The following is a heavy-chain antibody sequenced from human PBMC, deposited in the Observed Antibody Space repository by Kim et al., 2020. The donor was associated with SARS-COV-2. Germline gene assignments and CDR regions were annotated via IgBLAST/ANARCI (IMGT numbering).Heavy chain of an antibody. D-gene: IGHD3-9*01. CDR1: GFTFSSYW. J-gene: IGHJ4*02. CDR3: ARDRRILRYFDWIPHGASY. CDR2: IKQDGSEK. V-gene: IGHV3-7*01. Sequence: GGSLRLSCAASGFTFSSYWMSWVRQAPGKGLEWVANIKQDGSEKYYVDSVKGRFTISRDNAKNSLYLQMNSLRAEDTAVYYCARDRRILRYFDWIPHGASYWGQGTLVTVSS.